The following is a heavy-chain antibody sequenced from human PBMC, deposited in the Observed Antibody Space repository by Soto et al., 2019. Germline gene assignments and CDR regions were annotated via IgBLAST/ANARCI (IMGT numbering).Heavy chain of an antibody. Sequence: SQTLSLTCAISGDSVSSNSAAWNWIRQSPSRGLEWLGRAYYRSQWFYDSAVSVRSRINVIPDTSRNQFSLQLNSVTPEDTAVYYCTKHKCDSPTYNGMYFWGQGSTVTVS. D-gene: IGHD2-2*02. J-gene: IGHJ6*02. V-gene: IGHV6-1*01. CDR2: AYYRSQWFY. CDR1: GDSVSSNSAA. CDR3: TKHKCDSPTYNGMYF.